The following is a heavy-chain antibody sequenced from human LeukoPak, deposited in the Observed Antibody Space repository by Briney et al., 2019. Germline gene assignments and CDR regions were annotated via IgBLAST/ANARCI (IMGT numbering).Heavy chain of an antibody. CDR3: ARDGYNFDAFDI. D-gene: IGHD5-24*01. V-gene: IGHV1-8*01. Sequence: GASVKVSCKASGYTFTSYDINWVRQATGQGLEWMGWMNPNSGNTGYAQKFQGRVTMTRNTSISTAYMELSSLGSEDTAVYYCARDGYNFDAFDIWGQGTMVTVSS. CDR1: GYTFTSYD. J-gene: IGHJ3*02. CDR2: MNPNSGNT.